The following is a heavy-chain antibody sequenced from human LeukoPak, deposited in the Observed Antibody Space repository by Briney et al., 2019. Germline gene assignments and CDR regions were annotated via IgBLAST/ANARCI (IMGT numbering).Heavy chain of an antibody. CDR3: AKDWVVGATRGSPFDF. CDR1: GFSFSSYA. V-gene: IGHV3-23*01. Sequence: GGSLRLSCAASGFSFSSYAMSWVRQAPGKGLEWVSVISTTGITTYYADSVKGRFTISRDNSKNTLCLQMNSLRVDDTAVYYCAKDWVVGATRGSPFDFWGQGTLVTVSS. D-gene: IGHD1-26*01. CDR2: ISTTGITT. J-gene: IGHJ4*02.